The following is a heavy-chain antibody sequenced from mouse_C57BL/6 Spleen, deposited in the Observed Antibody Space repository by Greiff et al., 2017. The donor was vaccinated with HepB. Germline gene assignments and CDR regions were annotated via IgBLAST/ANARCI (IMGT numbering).Heavy chain of an antibody. D-gene: IGHD1-1*01. Sequence: QVQLQQPGAELVKPGASVKMSCKASGYTFTSYWITWVKQRPGQGLEWIGDIYPGSGSTNYNEKFKSKATLTVDTSSSTAYMQLSSLTSEDSAVYYCARRGLYGSSYDYYAMDYWGQGTSVTVSS. V-gene: IGHV1-55*01. CDR3: ARRGLYGSSYDYYAMDY. CDR1: GYTFTSYW. J-gene: IGHJ4*01. CDR2: IYPGSGST.